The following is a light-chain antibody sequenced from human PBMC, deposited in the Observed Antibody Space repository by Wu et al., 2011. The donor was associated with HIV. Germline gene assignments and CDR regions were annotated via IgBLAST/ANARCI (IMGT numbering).Light chain of an antibody. V-gene: IGKV3-11*01. CDR3: QQRSNWPT. CDR1: QSVNNY. CDR2: DAS. Sequence: ERVLTQSPVTLSLSPGERATLSCRARQSVNNYVAWYQQKPGQAPRLLIYDASRRATGIPARFSGSGSGTDFTLTISSLEPEDFAVYYCQQRSNWPTFGGGTKVEI. J-gene: IGKJ4*01.